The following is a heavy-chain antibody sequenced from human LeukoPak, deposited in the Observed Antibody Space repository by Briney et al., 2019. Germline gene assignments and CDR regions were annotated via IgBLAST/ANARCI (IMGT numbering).Heavy chain of an antibody. D-gene: IGHD3-10*01. Sequence: TGGSLRLSCAASGFTFSSYGMHWVRQAPGKGLEWVAGIWYDGSNKYYADSVKGRFTISRDNSKNTLYLQMNSLRAEDTAVYYCAKVKRWFGDGVDYWGQGTLVTVSS. CDR3: AKVKRWFGDGVDY. CDR1: GFTFSSYG. V-gene: IGHV3-30*02. CDR2: IWYDGSNK. J-gene: IGHJ4*02.